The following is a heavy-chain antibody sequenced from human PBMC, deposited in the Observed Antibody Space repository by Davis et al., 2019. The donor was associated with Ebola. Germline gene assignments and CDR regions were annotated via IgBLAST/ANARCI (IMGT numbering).Heavy chain of an antibody. CDR2: IISNSGGT. Sequence: ASVKVSCKASGYTFTGYNMHWVRQAPGQGLEWMGRIISNSGGTNYAQKFQGRVTMTRDTSINTAYMELSSLRYDDTADYYCARGHNYAHEYWGQGTLVTVSS. CDR3: ARGHNYAHEY. D-gene: IGHD4-11*01. J-gene: IGHJ4*02. V-gene: IGHV1-2*06. CDR1: GYTFTGYN.